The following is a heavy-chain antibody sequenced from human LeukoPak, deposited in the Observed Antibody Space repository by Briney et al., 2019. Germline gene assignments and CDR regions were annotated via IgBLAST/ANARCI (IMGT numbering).Heavy chain of an antibody. Sequence: SQRLSLACAVYGRSFSGYYGSWIRQPPGRGLEWIGEINNRGSTNYNPCLKSRVTISVDTSKNQFSLKMSSVTAADTAVYYCARGDDCTNGVCYPNWFDPWGQGTLVTVSS. V-gene: IGHV4-34*01. CDR1: GRSFSGYY. D-gene: IGHD2-8*01. CDR2: INNRGST. CDR3: ARGDDCTNGVCYPNWFDP. J-gene: IGHJ5*02.